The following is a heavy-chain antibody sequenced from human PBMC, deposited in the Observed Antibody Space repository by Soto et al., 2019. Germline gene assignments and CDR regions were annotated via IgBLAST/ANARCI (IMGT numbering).Heavy chain of an antibody. V-gene: IGHV3-30-3*01. CDR3: ASDQTGITTAGGGRIDH. D-gene: IGHD6-13*01. CDR1: GLTFSTHA. J-gene: IGHJ4*02. CDR2: VSFDGSNK. Sequence: QVQLVESGGGVVQPGTSLRLSCAASGLTFSTHAMHWVRQAPGKGLECVAIVSFDGSNKYYADSVKGRFTISRDNSKNTLYLQMSGLTPEDTAFYYFASDQTGITTAGGGRIDHWGQGTLVTVSS.